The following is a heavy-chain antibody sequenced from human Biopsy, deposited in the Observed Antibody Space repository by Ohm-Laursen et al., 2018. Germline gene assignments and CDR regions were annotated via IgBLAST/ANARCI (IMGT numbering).Heavy chain of an antibody. CDR3: ARADPPLFYYGSGSSNWFDP. V-gene: IGHV1-8*01. CDR2: MNPDSGNT. D-gene: IGHD3-10*01. Sequence: GSSVKVSYKVSGYTFTTYDITWVRQATGQGLEWMGWMNPDSGNTGYAQNFQGRVTMTRNTSISTAYMELSSLRSEDTAVYFCARADPPLFYYGSGSSNWFDPWGQGTLVTVSS. J-gene: IGHJ5*02. CDR1: GYTFTTYD.